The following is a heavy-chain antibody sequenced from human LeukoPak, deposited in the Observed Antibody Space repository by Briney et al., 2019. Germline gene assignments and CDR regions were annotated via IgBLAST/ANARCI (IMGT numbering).Heavy chain of an antibody. V-gene: IGHV4-39*07. CDR1: GDSTSSDRYY. Sequence: TSETLSLTCTVSGDSTSSDRYYGGWIRQPPGKGLEWIGEINHSGSTNYNPSLKSRVTISVDTSKNQFSLKLSSVTAADTAVYYCARVNAGLRFLEWSHLFDYWGRGTLVTVSS. CDR2: INHSGST. D-gene: IGHD3-3*01. CDR3: ARVNAGLRFLEWSHLFDY. J-gene: IGHJ4*02.